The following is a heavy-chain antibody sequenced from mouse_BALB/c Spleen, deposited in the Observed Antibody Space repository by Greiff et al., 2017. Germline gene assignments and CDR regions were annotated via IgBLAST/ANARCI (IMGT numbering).Heavy chain of an antibody. CDR1: GYTFTSYY. CDR3: TRGNPYAMDY. V-gene: IGHV1S81*02. CDR2: INPSNGGT. Sequence: QVQLQQSGAELVKPGASVKLSCKASGYTFTSYYMYWVKQRPGQGLEWIGEINPSNGGTNFNEKFKSKATLTVDKSSSTAYMQLSSLTSEDSAVYYCTRGNPYAMDYWGQGTSVTVSS. J-gene: IGHJ4*01. D-gene: IGHD2-1*01.